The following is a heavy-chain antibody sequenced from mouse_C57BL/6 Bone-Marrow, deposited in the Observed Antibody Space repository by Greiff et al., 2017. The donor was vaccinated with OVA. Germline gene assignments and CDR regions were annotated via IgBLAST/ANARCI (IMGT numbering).Heavy chain of an antibody. V-gene: IGHV14-1*01. J-gene: IGHJ2*01. CDR3: ASSEITTVVGYFDF. CDR2: IDPEDGDT. CDR1: GFNIKDYY. Sequence: VQLQQSGAELVRPGASVKLSCKASGFNIKDYYMRWVKQRTEQGLEWIGRIDPEDGDTEYAPKFQGKATMTADTSSNTAYLQLSSLTSEDTSVYYCASSEITTVVGYFDFWGKGTTLTVSS. D-gene: IGHD1-1*01.